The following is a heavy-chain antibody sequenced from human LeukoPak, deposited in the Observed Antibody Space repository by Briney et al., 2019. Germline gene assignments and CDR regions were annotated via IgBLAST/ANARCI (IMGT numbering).Heavy chain of an antibody. J-gene: IGHJ3*02. V-gene: IGHV4-59*01. CDR2: NYYSGST. CDR3: ARADIVATNDAFDI. Sequence: SETLSLTCAVYGGSFSGYYWSWIRQPPGKGLEWIGYNYYSGSTNYNPSLKSRVTISLDTSKNQFSLKLSSGAAGDTAVYYCARADIVATNDAFDIWGQGTMVTVSS. CDR1: GGSFSGYY. D-gene: IGHD5-12*01.